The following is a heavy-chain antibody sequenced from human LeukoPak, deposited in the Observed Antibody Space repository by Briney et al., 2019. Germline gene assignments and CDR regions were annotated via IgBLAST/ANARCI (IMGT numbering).Heavy chain of an antibody. CDR3: ARGEPTNYDFWSGYPGKYYFDY. J-gene: IGHJ4*02. CDR1: GGSLSGYY. Sequence: PSETLSLTCAVYGGSLSGYYWSWIRQPPGKGLEWIGEINHSGSTNYNPSLKSRVTISVDTSKNQFSLKLSSVTAADTAVYYCARGEPTNYDFWSGYPGKYYFDYWGQGTLVTVSS. V-gene: IGHV4-34*01. D-gene: IGHD3-3*01. CDR2: INHSGST.